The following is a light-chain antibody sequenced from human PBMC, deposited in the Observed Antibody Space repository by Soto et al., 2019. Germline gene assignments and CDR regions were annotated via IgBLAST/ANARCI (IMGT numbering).Light chain of an antibody. CDR1: QSVSSY. CDR2: DAS. Sequence: EIVLTQSPATLSLSPGERATLSCSASQSVSSYLAWYQQKPGQTPRLLIYDASNRATGIPARFSGSGSGTDFTLPISSLEPEDVAVYYCQQRSNWQYTFGQGTKLEIK. CDR3: QQRSNWQYT. J-gene: IGKJ2*01. V-gene: IGKV3-11*01.